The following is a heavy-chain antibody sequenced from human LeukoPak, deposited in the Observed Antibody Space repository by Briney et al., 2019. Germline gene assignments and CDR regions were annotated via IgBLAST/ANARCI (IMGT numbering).Heavy chain of an antibody. V-gene: IGHV3-23*01. CDR3: ARSAVGTSCCTAVDY. Sequence: PGGSLRLSCAASGFTFSPYAMTWVRQAPGKGLGWVSGISTSGDRTYYADSVKGRFTISRDNSKNTLYLQMNSLRAEDTAEYYCARSAVGTSCCTAVDYWGQGTLVTVSS. J-gene: IGHJ4*02. D-gene: IGHD1-26*01. CDR2: ISTSGDRT. CDR1: GFTFSPYA.